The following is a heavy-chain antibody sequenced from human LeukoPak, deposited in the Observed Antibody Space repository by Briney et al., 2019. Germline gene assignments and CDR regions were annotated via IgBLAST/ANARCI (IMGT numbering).Heavy chain of an antibody. CDR3: ARQVGDGRWYFDY. Sequence: PSETLSLTGTASGGSISNCSYWWGRIRQPPGQGREWIGSIYYSGQKYSNPSPDSRVTISVGTPKNQFSLKLTSVNAADTAVYHCARQVGDGRWYFDYWGQGTLVTVSS. CDR2: IYYSGQK. CDR1: GGSISNCSYW. V-gene: IGHV4-39*01. D-gene: IGHD4-23*01. J-gene: IGHJ4*02.